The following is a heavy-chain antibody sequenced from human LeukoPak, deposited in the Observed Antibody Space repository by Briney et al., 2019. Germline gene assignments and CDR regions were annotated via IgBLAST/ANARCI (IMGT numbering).Heavy chain of an antibody. D-gene: IGHD3-3*01. J-gene: IGHJ6*03. CDR3: ARDLTYDFWSGYYSGYYYMDV. CDR2: IKQDGSEK. CDR1: GFTFSSYW. Sequence: GGSLRLSCAASGFTFSSYWMSWVRQAPGKGLEWVANIKQDGSEKYYVDSVKGRFTISRDNAKNSLYLQMNSLRAEDAAVYYCARDLTYDFWSGYYSGYYYMDVCGKGTAVTVSS. V-gene: IGHV3-7*01.